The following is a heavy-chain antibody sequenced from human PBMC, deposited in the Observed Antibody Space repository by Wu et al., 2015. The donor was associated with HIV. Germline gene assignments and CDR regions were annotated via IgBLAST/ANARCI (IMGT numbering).Heavy chain of an antibody. V-gene: IGHV1-69*05. CDR2: IIPLYGTT. J-gene: IGHJ4*02. CDR1: GDTFSTYI. CDR3: ASGGTYSSSWYSPGAGTFDY. Sequence: QVQLVQSGAEVRKPGSSVKVSCKASGDTFSTYIITWVRQAPGQGLEWMGRIIPLYGTTNYAQKFQGRVTITTDESTSTAYMELSSLRSEDTAVYYCASGGTYSSSWYSPGAGTFDYWGQGTLVTVSS. D-gene: IGHD6-13*01.